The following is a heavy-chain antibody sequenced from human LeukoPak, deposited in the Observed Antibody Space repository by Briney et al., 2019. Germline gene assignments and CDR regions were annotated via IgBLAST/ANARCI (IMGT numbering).Heavy chain of an antibody. CDR1: GYTLTELS. D-gene: IGHD2-15*01. CDR3: ATATHCSGGSCGVSGLVLRGPRLNRQNAFDI. Sequence: GASVKVSCKVSGYTLTELSMHWVRQAPGKGLEWMGGFDPEDGETIYAQKFQGRVTMTEDTSTDTAYMELSSLRSEDTAVYYCATATHCSGGSCGVSGLVLRGPRLNRQNAFDIWGQGTMVTVSS. CDR2: FDPEDGET. V-gene: IGHV1-24*01. J-gene: IGHJ3*02.